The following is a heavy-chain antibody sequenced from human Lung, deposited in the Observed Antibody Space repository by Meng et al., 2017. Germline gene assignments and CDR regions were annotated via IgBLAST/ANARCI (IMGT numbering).Heavy chain of an antibody. Sequence: QVHLQQWAAGPFKPLGPLSLPSAVYGGSFSGYYWSWIRQPPGKGLEWIGEIIDSGSTNYNPSLKSRVTISVDTSKNQFSLRVTSVTAADRAVYYCVRRTYSSGWYFDYWGQGTLVTVSS. CDR2: IIDSGST. D-gene: IGHD6-19*01. V-gene: IGHV4-34*02. J-gene: IGHJ4*02. CDR3: VRRTYSSGWYFDY. CDR1: GGSFSGYY.